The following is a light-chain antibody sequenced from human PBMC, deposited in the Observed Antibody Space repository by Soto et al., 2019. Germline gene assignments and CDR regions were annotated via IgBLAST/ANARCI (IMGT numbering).Light chain of an antibody. CDR3: QQLDSYPP. J-gene: IGKJ5*01. CDR1: QGIDTY. V-gene: IGKV1-9*01. Sequence: IQLTQSPSSLSASVGERVTITCRTSQGIDTYLAWYQQKPGRAPKLLINAASILQNGVPSRFSGSGSGTDFTLTISSLQPEDVATYYCQQLDSYPPFGQGTRLEN. CDR2: AAS.